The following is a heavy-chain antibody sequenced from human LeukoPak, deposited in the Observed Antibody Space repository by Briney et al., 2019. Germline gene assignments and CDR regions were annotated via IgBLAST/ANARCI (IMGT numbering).Heavy chain of an antibody. CDR1: GGTFSSYA. Sequence: SVKVSCKASGGTFSSYAISWVRQAPGQGLEWMGRIIPILGIANYAQKFQGRVTITADKSTSTAYMELSSLRSEDTAVYYCARASRDTAMVPVDYWGQGTLVTVSS. J-gene: IGHJ4*02. V-gene: IGHV1-69*04. CDR3: ARASRDTAMVPVDY. CDR2: IIPILGIA. D-gene: IGHD5-18*01.